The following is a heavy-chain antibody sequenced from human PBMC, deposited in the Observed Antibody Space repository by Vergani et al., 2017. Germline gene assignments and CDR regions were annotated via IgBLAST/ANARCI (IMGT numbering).Heavy chain of an antibody. D-gene: IGHD6-6*01. Sequence: QVQLVQSGAEVKKPGSSVKVSCKASGGTFSSYAISWVRQAPGQGLEWMGGIIPSFGTANYAQKFQGRVTITADESTSTAYMELSSLRSEDTAVYYCARSSSGGQLGHSCYYYYYMDVWGKGTTVTVSS. V-gene: IGHV1-69*01. CDR3: ARSSSGGQLGHSCYYYYYMDV. CDR1: GGTFSSYA. J-gene: IGHJ6*03. CDR2: IIPSFGTA.